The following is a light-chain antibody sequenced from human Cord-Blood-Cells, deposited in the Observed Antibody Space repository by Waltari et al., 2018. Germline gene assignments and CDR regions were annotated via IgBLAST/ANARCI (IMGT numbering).Light chain of an antibody. V-gene: IGLV3-1*01. J-gene: IGLJ1*01. CDR3: QAWDSSYV. CDR1: KLGDKY. CDR2: QAS. Sequence: SYELTQPPSVSVSPGQTASITCSGDKLGDKYACWYQQKPGQSPVLVIYQASKRPSGIPERFSGSNSGNTATLTISGTQAMDEADYYCQAWDSSYVFGTGTKVTVL.